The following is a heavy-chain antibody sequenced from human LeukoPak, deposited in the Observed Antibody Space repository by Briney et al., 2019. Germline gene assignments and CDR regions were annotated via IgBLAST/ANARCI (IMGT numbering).Heavy chain of an antibody. V-gene: IGHV3-30*02. D-gene: IGHD5-12*01. CDR1: GFTFSSYG. J-gene: IGHJ6*03. Sequence: GGSLRLACAASGFTFSSYGMHWVRQAPGKGLEWVAFIRYDGSNKYYADSVKGRFTISRDNSKNTLYLQMNSLRAEDTAVYYCARVEGYSGYDPRPYYYYYYMDVWGKGTTVTVSS. CDR2: IRYDGSNK. CDR3: ARVEGYSGYDPRPYYYYYYMDV.